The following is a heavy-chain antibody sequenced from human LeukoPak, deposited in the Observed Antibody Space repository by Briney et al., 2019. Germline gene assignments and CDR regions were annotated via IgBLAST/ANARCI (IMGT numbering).Heavy chain of an antibody. D-gene: IGHD5-18*01. Sequence: PGGSLRLSCAASGFSFSFYWMHWVRQAPGKGPVWVSRIKTDGSIADYADSVKGRFTISRDNAKNTLYLQMNSLRAEDTAVYYCARDTGIQLWLLDYYYYMDVWGKGTTVTISS. J-gene: IGHJ6*03. CDR1: GFSFSFYW. V-gene: IGHV3-74*01. CDR3: ARDTGIQLWLLDYYYYMDV. CDR2: IKTDGSIA.